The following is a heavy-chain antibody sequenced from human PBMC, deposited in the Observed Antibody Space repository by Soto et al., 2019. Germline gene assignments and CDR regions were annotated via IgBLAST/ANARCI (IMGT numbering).Heavy chain of an antibody. Sequence: SETLSLTCTVSGGSLSSYYWSWIRQPSGQELEWIGRIYTSGSTNYNPSLKSRVTITTDTSTNHFSLKLTSVTAADTAVYYCARVRWLSEYDILTGYYIFDQWGRGTLVTVSS. V-gene: IGHV4-4*07. D-gene: IGHD3-9*01. CDR1: GGSLSSYY. J-gene: IGHJ4*02. CDR3: ARVRWLSEYDILTGYYIFDQ. CDR2: IYTSGST.